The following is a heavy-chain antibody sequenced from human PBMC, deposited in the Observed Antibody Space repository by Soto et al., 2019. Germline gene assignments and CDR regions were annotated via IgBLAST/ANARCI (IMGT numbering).Heavy chain of an antibody. Sequence: QLQLQESGPGLVKPSETLSLTCTVSGGSISSSSYYWGWIRQPPGKGLEWIGSIYYSGSTYYNPSLKSRVTISVDTSKNQFSLKLSSVTAADTAVYYCARVPPGSYLGGWGQGTLVTVSS. CDR2: IYYSGST. CDR3: ARVPPGSYLGG. V-gene: IGHV4-39*01. J-gene: IGHJ4*02. CDR1: GGSISSSSYY. D-gene: IGHD1-26*01.